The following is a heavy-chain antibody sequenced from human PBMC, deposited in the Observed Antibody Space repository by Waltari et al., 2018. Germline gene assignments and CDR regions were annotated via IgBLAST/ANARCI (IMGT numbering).Heavy chain of an antibody. CDR3: TTLDAPWGG. CDR1: GCSFTPGW. D-gene: IGHD7-27*01. J-gene: IGHJ4*01. Sequence: EVQMVESGGGLVKPGDSLRLSCAASGCSFTPGWLTWVRQAPGKGRDGASRIKSKSDGAITDFAAPVRGRFSISRDDSQNMVFLQMNSLRTEDTAVYYCTTLDAPWGGWGHGTLVTVSS. CDR2: IKSKSDGAIT. V-gene: IGHV3-15*01.